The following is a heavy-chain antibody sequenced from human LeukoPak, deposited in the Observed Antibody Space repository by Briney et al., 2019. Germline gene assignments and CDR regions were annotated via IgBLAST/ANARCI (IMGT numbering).Heavy chain of an antibody. CDR3: ARDRAITFGGVIEDY. CDR1: GYTFTSYG. CDR2: ISAYNGNT. V-gene: IGHV1-18*01. Sequence: ASVKVSCKASGYTFTSYGISWVRQAPGQGLEWMGWISAYNGNTNYAQKLQGRVTMTTDTSTSTAYMELRSLRSDDTAVYYCARDRAITFGGVIEDYWGQGTLVTVSS. J-gene: IGHJ4*02. D-gene: IGHD3-16*01.